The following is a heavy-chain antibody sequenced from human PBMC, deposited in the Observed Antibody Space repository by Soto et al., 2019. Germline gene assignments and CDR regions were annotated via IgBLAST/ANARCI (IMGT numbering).Heavy chain of an antibody. CDR1: GFTFSSYA. CDR3: AKDSSYYYDSSGYFVDP. Sequence: GGSLRLSCAASGFTFSSYAMSWVRQAPGKGLEWVSAISGSGGSTYYADSVKGRFTISRDNSKNTLYLQMNSLRAEDTAVYYCAKDSSYYYDSSGYFVDPWGQGTLVTVSS. V-gene: IGHV3-23*01. CDR2: ISGSGGST. J-gene: IGHJ5*02. D-gene: IGHD3-22*01.